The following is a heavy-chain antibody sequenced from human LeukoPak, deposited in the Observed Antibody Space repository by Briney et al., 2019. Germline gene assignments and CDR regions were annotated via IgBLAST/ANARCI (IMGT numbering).Heavy chain of an antibody. D-gene: IGHD1-26*01. J-gene: IGHJ3*02. CDR1: GFTFSGYA. CDR2: ISGSGGST. V-gene: IGHV3-23*01. Sequence: GGSLRLSCAASGFTFSGYAMSWVRQAPGKGLEWVSAISGSGGSTYYADSVKGRFTISRDNSKNTLYPQMNSLRAEDTAVYYCAKRFMGRGAAVGAFDIWGQGTMVTVSS. CDR3: AKRFMGRGAAVGAFDI.